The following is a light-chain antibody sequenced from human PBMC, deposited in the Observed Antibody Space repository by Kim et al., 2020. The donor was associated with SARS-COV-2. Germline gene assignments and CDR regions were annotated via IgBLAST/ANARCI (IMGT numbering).Light chain of an antibody. V-gene: IGLV3-21*04. CDR3: QVWDSTSDPVV. CDR2: YDS. J-gene: IGLJ2*01. CDR1: NIGSKN. Sequence: APGKTARITCGGNNIGSKNVHWYQQKAGQAPELVMYYDSDRPSGIPERFSGSNSGNTATLTISRVEAGDEADYYCQVWDSTSDPVVFGGGTKVTVL.